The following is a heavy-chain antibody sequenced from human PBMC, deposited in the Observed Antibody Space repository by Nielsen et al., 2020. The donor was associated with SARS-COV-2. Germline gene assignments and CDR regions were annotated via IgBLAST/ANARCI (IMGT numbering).Heavy chain of an antibody. CDR1: GGTFSSYA. CDR2: IIPIFGTA. Sequence: SVKVSCKASGGTFSSYAISWVRQAPGQGLEWMGGIIPIFGTANYAQKFQGRVTITADESTSTAYMELSNLRSEDTAVYYCARDQHSSGWYRDWFDPWGQGTLVTVSS. J-gene: IGHJ5*02. V-gene: IGHV1-69*13. CDR3: ARDQHSSGWYRDWFDP. D-gene: IGHD6-19*01.